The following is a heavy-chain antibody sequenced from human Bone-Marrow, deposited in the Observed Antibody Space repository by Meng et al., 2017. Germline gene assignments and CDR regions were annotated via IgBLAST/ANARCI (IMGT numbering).Heavy chain of an antibody. V-gene: IGHV4-59*01. J-gene: IGHJ6*02. CDR1: GGSISSYY. CDR3: ARRPAFASDYYYGMDV. CDR2: IYYSGST. Sequence: SETLSLTCTVSGGSISSYYWSWIRQPPGKGLEWIGYIYYSGSTNYNPSLKSRVTISVGTSKNQFSLKLSSVTAADTAVYYCARRPAFASDYYYGMDVWGQGTTVTVSS.